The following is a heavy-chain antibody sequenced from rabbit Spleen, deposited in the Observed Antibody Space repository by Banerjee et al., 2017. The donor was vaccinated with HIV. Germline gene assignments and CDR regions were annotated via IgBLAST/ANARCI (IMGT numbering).Heavy chain of an antibody. D-gene: IGHD4-2*01. CDR3: ASSDGVGARYALNL. CDR2: IYAGSSGST. V-gene: IGHV1S40*01. CDR1: GFSFSSSYY. Sequence: QSLEESGGDLVKPGASLTLTCTASGFSFSSSYYVCWVRQAPGKGLEWIACIYAGSSGSTWYASWAKGRFTISKTSSTTVTLKMTSLTAADTATYFCASSDGVGARYALNLWGPGTLVTVS. J-gene: IGHJ4*01.